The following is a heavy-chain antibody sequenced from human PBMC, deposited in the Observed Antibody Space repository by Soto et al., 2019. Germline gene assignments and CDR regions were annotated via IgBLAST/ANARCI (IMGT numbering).Heavy chain of an antibody. J-gene: IGHJ4*02. Sequence: GGSLRLSCAASGFTFSSYAMSWVRQAPGKGLEWVSAISGSGGSTYYADSVKGRFTISRDNSKNTLYLQMNSLRAEDTAVYYCAKDTDVLLRSGYYPNYFDYWGQGTLVTVSS. D-gene: IGHD3-22*01. CDR3: AKDTDVLLRSGYYPNYFDY. CDR1: GFTFSSYA. CDR2: ISGSGGST. V-gene: IGHV3-23*01.